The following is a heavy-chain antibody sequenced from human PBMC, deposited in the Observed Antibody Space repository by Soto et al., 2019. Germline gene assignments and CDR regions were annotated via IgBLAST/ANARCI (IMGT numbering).Heavy chain of an antibody. CDR1: GFTFSRHW. J-gene: IGHJ4*02. V-gene: IGHV3-74*03. Sequence: GGSLRLSCAASGFTFSRHWMHWVRQVPGKGLVWLSRINSDGSSTAYADSVKGRFTISRDNAKNTLYLQMNSLGAEETAVYYCARDRPDVFLVPGIDQPMFDYWGQGTPVTVSS. CDR3: ARDRPDVFLVPGIDQPMFDY. D-gene: IGHD2-2*01. CDR2: INSDGSST.